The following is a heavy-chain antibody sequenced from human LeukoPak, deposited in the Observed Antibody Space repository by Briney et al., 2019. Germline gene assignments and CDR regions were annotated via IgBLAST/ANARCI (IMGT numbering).Heavy chain of an antibody. CDR3: ATISPVIVVVNGAYFDY. D-gene: IGHD3-22*01. Sequence: ASVTVSCKVSGYTLTELSMHWVRQAPGKGLEWMGGFDPEDGETIYAQKFQGRVTITEDTSTNTAYMELSRLRSEDTAVYYCATISPVIVVVNGAYFDYWGQGTLVTVSS. CDR1: GYTLTELS. J-gene: IGHJ4*02. CDR2: FDPEDGET. V-gene: IGHV1-24*01.